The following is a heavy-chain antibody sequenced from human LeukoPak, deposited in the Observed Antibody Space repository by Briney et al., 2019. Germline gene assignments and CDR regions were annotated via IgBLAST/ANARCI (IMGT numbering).Heavy chain of an antibody. V-gene: IGHV1-69*13. CDR1: GGTFSSYA. CDR2: IIPIFGTA. CDR3: ARVGCSGGSCYSLAFDI. D-gene: IGHD2-15*01. Sequence: ASVKVSCKASGGTFSSYAISWVRQAPGQGLEWMGGIIPIFGTANYAQKFQGRVTITADESTSTAYMELSSLRSEDTAVYYCARVGCSGGSCYSLAFDIWGQGTMVTVSS. J-gene: IGHJ3*02.